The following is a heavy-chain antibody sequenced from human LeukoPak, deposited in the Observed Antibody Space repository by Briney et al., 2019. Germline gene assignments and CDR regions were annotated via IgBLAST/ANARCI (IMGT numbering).Heavy chain of an antibody. CDR3: ARHGDITATGSLDY. CDR2: IYPDDSDT. CDR1: GYSFTSYW. D-gene: IGHD6-13*01. Sequence: GEALKISCKGSGYSFTSYWIGWVRPMPGKGLEWMGIIYPDDSDTRYSPSFQGQVTISADKSIYTAYLQWRSLKASDTAMYYCARHGDITATGSLDYWGQGTLVTVSS. J-gene: IGHJ4*02. V-gene: IGHV5-51*01.